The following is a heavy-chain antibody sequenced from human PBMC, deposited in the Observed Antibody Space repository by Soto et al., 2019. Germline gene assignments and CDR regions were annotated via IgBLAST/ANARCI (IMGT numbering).Heavy chain of an antibody. J-gene: IGHJ4*02. D-gene: IGHD1-26*01. V-gene: IGHV3-30-3*01. CDR2: ISYDGSNK. CDR3: ASGGSGSYVDY. Sequence: QVQLVESGGGVVQPGRSLRLSCAASGFTFSSYAMHWVRQAPGKGLEWVAVISYDGSNKYYADSVKGRFTISRDNSKNALYLQMNSLRAEDTAVYYCASGGSGSYVDYWGQGTLVTVSS. CDR1: GFTFSSYA.